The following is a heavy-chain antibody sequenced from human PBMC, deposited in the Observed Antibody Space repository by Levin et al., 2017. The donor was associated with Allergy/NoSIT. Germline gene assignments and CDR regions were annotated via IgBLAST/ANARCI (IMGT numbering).Heavy chain of an antibody. Sequence: EASVKVSCKASGYTFTGYYMHWVRQAPGQGLEWMGRINPNSGGTNYAQKFQGRVTMTRDTSISTAYMELSRLRSDDTAVYYCARDGSGLWFRELLPDFDYWGQGTLVTVSS. J-gene: IGHJ4*02. CDR1: GYTFTGYY. D-gene: IGHD3-10*01. CDR3: ARDGSGLWFRELLPDFDY. CDR2: INPNSGGT. V-gene: IGHV1-2*06.